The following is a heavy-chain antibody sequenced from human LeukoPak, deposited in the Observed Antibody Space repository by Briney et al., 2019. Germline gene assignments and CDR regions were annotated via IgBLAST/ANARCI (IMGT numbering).Heavy chain of an antibody. CDR3: ARDSITMVRGVQTFYYYYGMDV. J-gene: IGHJ6*04. D-gene: IGHD3-10*01. CDR1: GGSISTYY. Sequence: SETLSLTCTVSGGSISTYYWSWIRQPPGKGLEWIGYIYYSGSTNYNPSLKSRDTISVDTAKNQFSLKLSSVTAADTAVYYCARDSITMVRGVQTFYYYYGMDVWGKGTTVTVSS. CDR2: IYYSGST. V-gene: IGHV4-59*01.